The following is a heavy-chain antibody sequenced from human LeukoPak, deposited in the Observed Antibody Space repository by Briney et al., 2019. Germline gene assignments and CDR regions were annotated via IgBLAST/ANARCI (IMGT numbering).Heavy chain of an antibody. CDR2: IIPILGIA. CDR3: ARIGYDYGDYGPID. V-gene: IGHV1-69*04. J-gene: IGHJ4*02. CDR1: GGTFSSYA. Sequence: SVKVSCKASGGTFSSYAISWVRQAPGQGLEWMGRIIPILGIANYAQKFQGRVTITADKSTSTAYMELGSLRSEDTAVYYCARIGYDYGDYGPIDWGQGTLVTVSS. D-gene: IGHD4-17*01.